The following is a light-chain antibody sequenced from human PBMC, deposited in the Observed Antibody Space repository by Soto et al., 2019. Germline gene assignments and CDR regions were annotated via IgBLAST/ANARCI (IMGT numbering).Light chain of an antibody. CDR2: GAS. CDR1: QNVRSN. Sequence: EIVMMLSPATLSVSQRERATLSCRASQNVRSNLAWYQQKPGQAPMLLIFGASTRATGIPARFSGTGSGTEFTLTISSLQSEDFATYYCQQYNSYVFGPGTKVDIK. J-gene: IGKJ3*01. CDR3: QQYNSYV. V-gene: IGKV3-15*01.